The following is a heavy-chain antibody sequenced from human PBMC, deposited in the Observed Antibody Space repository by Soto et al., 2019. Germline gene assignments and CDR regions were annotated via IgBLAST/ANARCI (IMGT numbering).Heavy chain of an antibody. CDR3: ARALSWTYDYESSGYYLDY. J-gene: IGHJ4*02. V-gene: IGHV1-2*02. Sequence: ASVKVSCKASGYTFTGYYMHWVRQAPGQGLEWMGWINPNSGGTNYAQKFQGRVTLTRDTSISTAYMELSMLRSDDTAGYYCARALSWTYDYESSGYYLDYWGQGTLVTVSS. CDR2: INPNSGGT. D-gene: IGHD3-22*01. CDR1: GYTFTGYY.